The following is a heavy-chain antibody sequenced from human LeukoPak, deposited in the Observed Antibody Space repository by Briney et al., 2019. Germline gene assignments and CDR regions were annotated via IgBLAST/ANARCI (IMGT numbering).Heavy chain of an antibody. CDR3: ARGFEDSDLDY. CDR1: GGSISSGDYY. D-gene: IGHD6-6*01. V-gene: IGHV4-30-4*01. J-gene: IGHJ4*02. CDR2: IYYSGST. Sequence: PSETLSLTCNVSGGSISSGDYYWSWIRQPPGKGLEWIGYIYYSGSTYYNPSLKSRVTISVDTSKNQFSLKLSSVTAADTAVYYCARGFEDSDLDYWGQGTLVTVSS.